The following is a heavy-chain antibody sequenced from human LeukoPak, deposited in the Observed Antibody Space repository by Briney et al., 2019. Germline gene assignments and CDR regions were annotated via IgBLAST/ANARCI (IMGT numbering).Heavy chain of an antibody. CDR2: IYYSGST. D-gene: IGHD6-19*01. CDR3: ARLGYSSGWYQRGYFDY. J-gene: IGHJ4*02. V-gene: IGHV4-59*08. CDR1: GGSISSYY. Sequence: SETLSLTCTVSGGSISSYYWSWIRQPPGKGLEWIGYIYYSGSTNYNPSLKSRVTISVDTSKNQFSLKLSSVTAADTAVYYCARLGYSSGWYQRGYFDYWGRGTLVTVSS.